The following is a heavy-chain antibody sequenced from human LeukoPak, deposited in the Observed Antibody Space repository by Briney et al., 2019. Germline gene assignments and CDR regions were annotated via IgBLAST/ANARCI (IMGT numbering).Heavy chain of an antibody. CDR2: TYYSGST. J-gene: IGHJ4*01. Sequence: KSSETLSLTCTVSGGSISSDDYCWSWIRQPPGKGLEWIGHTYYSGSTLSNPSLKSRITISVDTSKNQFSLRLTSVTAADTAVYYCARSGYYEYFDYWGHGTLVTVSS. CDR1: GGSISSDDYC. V-gene: IGHV4-30-4*01. D-gene: IGHD5-12*01. CDR3: ARSGYYEYFDY.